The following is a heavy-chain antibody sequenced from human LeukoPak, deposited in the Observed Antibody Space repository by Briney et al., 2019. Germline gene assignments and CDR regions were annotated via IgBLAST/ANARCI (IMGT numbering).Heavy chain of an antibody. V-gene: IGHV4-59*12. D-gene: IGHD5-18*01. Sequence: SETLSLTCTVSGGSISSYYWSWIRQPPGKGLEWIGYIYYSGSTKYNPSLKSRVTISVDTSKNQFSLKLSSVTAADTAVYYCARDLSAAAMVPFDYWGQGTLVTVSS. CDR2: IYYSGST. CDR3: ARDLSAAAMVPFDY. CDR1: GGSISSYY. J-gene: IGHJ4*02.